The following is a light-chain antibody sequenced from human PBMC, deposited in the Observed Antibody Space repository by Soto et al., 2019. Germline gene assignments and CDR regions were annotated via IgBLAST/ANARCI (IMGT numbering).Light chain of an antibody. CDR3: QQYGSSPYT. J-gene: IGKJ2*01. CDR1: QSVSSSY. CDR2: GAS. V-gene: IGKV3-20*01. Sequence: EIVLTQSPGTLSLSPGERATLSCRASQSVSSSYLGGYQQKPGQAPRLLIYGASSRATGIPDRFSGSGSGTDFTLTISRLEPEDFAVYYCQQYGSSPYTFGQGTKLEIK.